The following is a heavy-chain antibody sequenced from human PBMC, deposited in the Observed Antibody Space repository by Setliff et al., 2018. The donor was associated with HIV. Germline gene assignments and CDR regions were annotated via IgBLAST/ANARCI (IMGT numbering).Heavy chain of an antibody. CDR2: IYYSGGT. J-gene: IGHJ4*02. CDR1: GGSISSGEYY. CDR3: ARGASKELDY. Sequence: SETLSLTCTVSGGSISSGEYYWSWIRQPPGKGLEWIGYIYYSGGTDYNPSLNSRVIISVDTSKNQFSLKLSSVTAADTAVYYCARGASKELDYWGPGTLVTVSS. D-gene: IGHD1-1*01. V-gene: IGHV4-30-4*08.